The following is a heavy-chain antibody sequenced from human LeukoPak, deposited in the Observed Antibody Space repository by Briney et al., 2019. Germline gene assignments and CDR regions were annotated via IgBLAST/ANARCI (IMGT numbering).Heavy chain of an antibody. J-gene: IGHJ4*02. V-gene: IGHV4-30-2*01. CDR3: ARVSRQLLLYDY. Sequence: SQTLSLTCAVSGGSISSGGYSWSWIRQPPGKGLEWIGEINHSGSTNYNPSLKSRVTISVDTSKNQFSLKLSSVTAADTAVYYCARVSRQLLLYDYWGQGTLVTVSS. D-gene: IGHD2-2*02. CDR2: INHSGST. CDR1: GGSISSGGYS.